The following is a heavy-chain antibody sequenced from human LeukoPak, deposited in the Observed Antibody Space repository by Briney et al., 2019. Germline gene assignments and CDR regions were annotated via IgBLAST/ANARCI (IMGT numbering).Heavy chain of an antibody. V-gene: IGHV1-24*01. CDR3: ARSGTAMVLDY. CDR1: GYRLIELS. D-gene: IGHD5-18*01. Sequence: ASVKVSCKVSGYRLIELSMHWVRQAPGKGLEWMGGLDPQDGKTGYTQNFQARVTMTEDASTNTAYMELSSLRSDDTAVYYCARSGTAMVLDYWGQGTLVTVSS. J-gene: IGHJ4*02. CDR2: LDPQDGKT.